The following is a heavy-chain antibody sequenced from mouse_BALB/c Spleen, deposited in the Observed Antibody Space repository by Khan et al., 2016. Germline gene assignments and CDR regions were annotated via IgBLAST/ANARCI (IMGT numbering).Heavy chain of an antibody. V-gene: IGHV14-3*02. CDR1: GFNIKDTY. J-gene: IGHJ2*01. CDR2: IDPANGNT. CDR3: ASYTDY. Sequence: VQLKESGAELVKPWASVKLSCTASGFNIKDTYMHWVKQRPEQDLDWIGRIDPANGNTKYDPKFQGKAPINADTSSNPAYLQLSSLTSEDAAVYYCASYTDYWGEGTTPTASS.